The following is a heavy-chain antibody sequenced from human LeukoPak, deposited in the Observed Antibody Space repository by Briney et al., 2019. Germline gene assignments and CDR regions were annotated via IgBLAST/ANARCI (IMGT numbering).Heavy chain of an antibody. V-gene: IGHV1-18*04. CDR3: ARVRSSGWYGGPGDY. CDR1: GYTFTSYG. CDR2: ISAYNGNT. J-gene: IGHJ4*02. Sequence: ASVKVSRKASGYTFTSYGISWVRQAPGQALEWMGWISAYNGNTNYAQKLQGRVTMTTDTSTSTAYMELRSLRSDDTAVYYCARVRSSGWYGGPGDYWGQGTLVTVSS. D-gene: IGHD6-19*01.